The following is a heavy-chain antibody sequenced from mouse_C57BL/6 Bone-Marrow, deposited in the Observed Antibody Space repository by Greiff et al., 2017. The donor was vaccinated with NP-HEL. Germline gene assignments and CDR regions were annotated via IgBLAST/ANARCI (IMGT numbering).Heavy chain of an antibody. V-gene: IGHV1-69*01. CDR2: IDPSDSYT. Sequence: QVQLQQPGAELVMPGASVKLSCKASGYTFTSYWMHWVKQRPGQGLEWIGEIDPSDSYTNYNQKFKGKSTLTVDKSSSTAYMQLSSLTSDDSAVYYCAREGGYDCYAMDYWGQGTSVTVSS. J-gene: IGHJ4*01. CDR3: AREGGYDCYAMDY. CDR1: GYTFTSYW. D-gene: IGHD2-2*01.